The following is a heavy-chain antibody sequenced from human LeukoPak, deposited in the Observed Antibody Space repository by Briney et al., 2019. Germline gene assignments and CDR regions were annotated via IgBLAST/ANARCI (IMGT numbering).Heavy chain of an antibody. Sequence: GGSLRLSCAASGFTFSSYSMNWVRQAPGKGLEWVSYISSSSSTIYYADSVKGRFTISRDNAKNSLYLQMNSLRAEDTAVYYCARGDQLLYGHFDYWDQGTLVTVSS. CDR1: GFTFSSYS. V-gene: IGHV3-48*04. D-gene: IGHD2-2*02. J-gene: IGHJ4*02. CDR3: ARGDQLLYGHFDY. CDR2: ISSSSSTI.